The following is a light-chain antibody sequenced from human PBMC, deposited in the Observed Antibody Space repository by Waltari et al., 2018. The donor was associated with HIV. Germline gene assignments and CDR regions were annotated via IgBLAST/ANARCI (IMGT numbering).Light chain of an antibody. CDR3: QQHGSSPLT. V-gene: IGKV3-20*01. J-gene: IGKJ4*01. Sequence: EIALTQSPVTLSFSPGERAILSCSASQSVSSYLAWYQQKPGQAPRLLIHGASNRATGIPDRFSASGSGTDFTLTISRLEPEDSAVYYCQQHGSSPLTFGGGTKVEIK. CDR2: GAS. CDR1: QSVSSY.